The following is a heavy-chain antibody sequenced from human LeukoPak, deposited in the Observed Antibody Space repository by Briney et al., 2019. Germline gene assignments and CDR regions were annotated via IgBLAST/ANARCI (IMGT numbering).Heavy chain of an antibody. J-gene: IGHJ4*02. Sequence: PGGSLRLSCAASGFTFSSSAMNWVRQAPGKGLEWVSSISSSGAYMYYADSVKGRFTISRDNAKNSLYLQMSSLRAEDTAIYYCAREDYSDLYFDYWGQGTLVSVSS. CDR3: AREDYSDLYFDY. CDR2: ISSSGAYM. D-gene: IGHD4-17*01. CDR1: GFTFSSSA. V-gene: IGHV3-21*01.